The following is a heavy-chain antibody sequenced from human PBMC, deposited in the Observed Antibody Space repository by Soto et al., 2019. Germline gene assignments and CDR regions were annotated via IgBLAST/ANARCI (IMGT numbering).Heavy chain of an antibody. J-gene: IGHJ3*02. D-gene: IGHD2-15*01. Sequence: EVQLVESGGGLVKPGGSLRLSCAASGFTFSSYSMNWVRQAPGKGLEWVSSISSSSSYIYYADSVKGRFTISRDNAKNSRYLQMNTLRAEDTAVYYCARDKGGYCSGGSCYPDAFDIWGQGTMVTVSS. V-gene: IGHV3-21*01. CDR1: GFTFSSYS. CDR2: ISSSSSYI. CDR3: ARDKGGYCSGGSCYPDAFDI.